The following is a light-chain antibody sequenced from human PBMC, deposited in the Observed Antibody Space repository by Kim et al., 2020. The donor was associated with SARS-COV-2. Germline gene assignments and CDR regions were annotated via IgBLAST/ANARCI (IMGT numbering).Light chain of an antibody. V-gene: IGLV1-44*01. CDR3: AAWDDRLNGVV. CDR1: TYNIGVYT. Sequence: GPRVTVSCSGSTYNIGVYTVNWFQQLPGTAPKLLIFSNNQRPSGVPDRFSASKSGTSASLAISGLQSEDEADYYCAAWDDRLNGVVFGGGTQLTVL. J-gene: IGLJ3*02. CDR2: SNN.